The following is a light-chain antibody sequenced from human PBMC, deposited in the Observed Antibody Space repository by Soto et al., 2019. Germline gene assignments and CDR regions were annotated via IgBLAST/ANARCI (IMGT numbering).Light chain of an antibody. Sequence: DIQMTQSPSTLSASVGGRDTITCRASESINDWLAWYLQKPGKAPKLLIYHASNLETGVPSRFSGSGSGTEFTLTISSLQPDDFATYYCQQYNIYSWTFGQGTKV. CDR1: ESINDW. V-gene: IGKV1-5*01. CDR3: QQYNIYSWT. CDR2: HAS. J-gene: IGKJ1*01.